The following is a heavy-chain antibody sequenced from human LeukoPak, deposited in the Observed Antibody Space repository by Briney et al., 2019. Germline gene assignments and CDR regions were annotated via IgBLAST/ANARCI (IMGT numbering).Heavy chain of an antibody. J-gene: IGHJ4*02. Sequence: ASVKVSCKASGYTFTNNYLHWVRQAPGQGLEWMGMIYPRGGSTSYAQNFQGRVTVTRDTSTTTVHMELRGLRSEDTAVYYCARDQEGFDYWGQGTVVTVSS. CDR2: IYPRGGST. CDR1: GYTFTNNY. V-gene: IGHV1-46*01. CDR3: ARDQEGFDY.